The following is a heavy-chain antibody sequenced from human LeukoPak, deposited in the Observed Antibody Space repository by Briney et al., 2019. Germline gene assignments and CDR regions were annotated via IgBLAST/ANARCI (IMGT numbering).Heavy chain of an antibody. CDR3: ARSGDIVVVVAANFDY. J-gene: IGHJ4*02. V-gene: IGHV3-30*02. CDR1: GFTFSSYG. Sequence: SGGSLRLSCAASGFTFSSYGMHWVRQAPGKGLEWVAFIRYDGSNKYYADSVKGRFTISRDNSKNTLYLQMNSLRAEDTAVYYCARSGDIVVVVAANFDYWGQGTLVTVSS. D-gene: IGHD2-15*01. CDR2: IRYDGSNK.